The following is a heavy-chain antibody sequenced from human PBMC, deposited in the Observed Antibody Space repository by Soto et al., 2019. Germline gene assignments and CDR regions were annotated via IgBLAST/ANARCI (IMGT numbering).Heavy chain of an antibody. V-gene: IGHV3-23*01. CDR2: ISGSGGST. Sequence: PGGSLRLSCAASGFTFSSYAMSWVRQAPGKGLEWVSAISGSGGSTYYADSVKGRFTISRDNSKNTLYLQMNSLRAEDTAVYYCAKAEGLGYDFWSGYYKDYYYGMDVWGQGTLVTVSS. D-gene: IGHD3-3*01. J-gene: IGHJ6*02. CDR3: AKAEGLGYDFWSGYYKDYYYGMDV. CDR1: GFTFSSYA.